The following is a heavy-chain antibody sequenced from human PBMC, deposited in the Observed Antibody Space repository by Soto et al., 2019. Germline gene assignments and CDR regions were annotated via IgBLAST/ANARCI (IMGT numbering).Heavy chain of an antibody. Sequence: QVQLVQSGAEVKKPAASVKLSCKASGYTFTSYAVHWVRQAPGQRLESMGWINTANGDTKYSQNFQSRATITRDTXAXTAXXELSSLTSEXTAVYFCARAPSGYYFDRWGQGTLVTVSS. CDR2: INTANGDT. J-gene: IGHJ4*02. V-gene: IGHV1-3*04. D-gene: IGHD3-10*01. CDR3: ARAPSGYYFDR. CDR1: GYTFTSYA.